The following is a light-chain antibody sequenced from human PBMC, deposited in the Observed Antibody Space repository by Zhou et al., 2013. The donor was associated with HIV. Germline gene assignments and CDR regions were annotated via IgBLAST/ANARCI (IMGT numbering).Light chain of an antibody. CDR3: QQYASSPRT. CDR1: QSVSSSY. Sequence: EIVLTQSPGTLSLSPGDRATLSCRASQSVSSSYLAWYQQKPGQAPRLLIYGASSRATGIPDRFSGSGSGTDFTLTISRLEPEDFAVYSCQQYASSPRTFGQGTKVEIK. J-gene: IGKJ1*01. CDR2: GAS. V-gene: IGKV3-20*01.